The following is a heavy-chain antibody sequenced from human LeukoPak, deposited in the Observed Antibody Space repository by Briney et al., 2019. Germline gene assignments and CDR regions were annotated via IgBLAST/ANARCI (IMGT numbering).Heavy chain of an antibody. J-gene: IGHJ4*02. D-gene: IGHD3-22*01. Sequence: SQTLSLTCTVSGGSISSGGYYWSWIRQHPGKGLEWIGYIYYSGSTYYNPSLKSRVTISVDTSKNQFSLKLSSVTAADTAVYYCARLFPYYDSSGYYGDYWGQGTLVTVSS. CDR1: GGSISSGGYY. V-gene: IGHV4-31*03. CDR2: IYYSGST. CDR3: ARLFPYYDSSGYYGDY.